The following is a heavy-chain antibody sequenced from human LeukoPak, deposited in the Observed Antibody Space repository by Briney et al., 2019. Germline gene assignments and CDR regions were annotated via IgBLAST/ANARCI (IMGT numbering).Heavy chain of an antibody. J-gene: IGHJ4*02. Sequence: GGSLRLSCAASGFTFDDYAMHWVRQARGKGLEWVSLISWDGGSTYYADSVKGRFTISRGNSKNSLYLQMNSLRAEDTALYYCAKDMYYDSSGTPLDYWGQGTLVTVPS. CDR2: ISWDGGST. D-gene: IGHD3-22*01. CDR3: AKDMYYDSSGTPLDY. V-gene: IGHV3-43D*03. CDR1: GFTFDDYA.